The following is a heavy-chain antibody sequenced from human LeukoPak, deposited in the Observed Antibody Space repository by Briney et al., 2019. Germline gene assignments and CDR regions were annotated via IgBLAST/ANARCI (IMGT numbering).Heavy chain of an antibody. V-gene: IGHV3-53*01. Sequence: GGSLRLSCAASGFTVSSNYMSWVRQAPGKGLEWVSVIYSGGRTSYADSVKGRFTISRDNSKNTLYLQMNSLRAEDTAVYYCASRATVTTDRFWFDPWGQGTLVTVSS. D-gene: IGHD4-11*01. CDR2: IYSGGRT. J-gene: IGHJ5*02. CDR3: ASRATVTTDRFWFDP. CDR1: GFTVSSNY.